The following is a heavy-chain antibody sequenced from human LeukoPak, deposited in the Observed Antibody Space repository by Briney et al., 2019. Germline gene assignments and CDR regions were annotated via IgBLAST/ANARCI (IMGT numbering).Heavy chain of an antibody. D-gene: IGHD6-13*01. Sequence: SVKVSCKASGGTFSSYAISWVRQAPGQGLEWMGGIIPIFGTANYAQKFQGRVTITTDESTSTAYMELSSLRSEDTAVYYCARPSGIAADGSQYFQHWGQGTLVTVSS. CDR3: ARPSGIAADGSQYFQH. CDR1: GGTFSSYA. J-gene: IGHJ1*01. CDR2: IIPIFGTA. V-gene: IGHV1-69*05.